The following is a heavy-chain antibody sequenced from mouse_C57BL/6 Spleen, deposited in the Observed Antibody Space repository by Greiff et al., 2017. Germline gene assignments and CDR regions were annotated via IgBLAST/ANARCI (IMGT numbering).Heavy chain of an antibody. Sequence: EVHLVESGGGLVKPGGSLKLSCAASGFTFSDYGMHWVRQAPEKGLEWVAYISSGSSTIYYADTVKGRFTISRDKAKNTLFLQMTSLRSEDTAMYYCARGRDYYAMDYWGQGTTVTVSS. CDR3: ARGRDYYAMDY. CDR2: ISSGSSTI. J-gene: IGHJ4*01. V-gene: IGHV5-17*01. CDR1: GFTFSDYG.